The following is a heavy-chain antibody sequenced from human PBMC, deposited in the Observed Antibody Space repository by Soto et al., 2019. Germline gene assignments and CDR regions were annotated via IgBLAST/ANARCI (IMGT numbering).Heavy chain of an antibody. CDR1: GFTFSNYA. V-gene: IGHV3-23*01. Sequence: EAQLLESGGGLVQPGGSLRLSCAASGFTFSNYAMSWVRQAPEKGLEWVSVISGSGGTTYYADSVKGRFTISRDNSKNTLYLQMNSLRAEDTAVYYCAKGCSAMVTNAFDIWGQGTMVTVSS. J-gene: IGHJ3*02. CDR3: AKGCSAMVTNAFDI. D-gene: IGHD5-18*01. CDR2: ISGSGGTT.